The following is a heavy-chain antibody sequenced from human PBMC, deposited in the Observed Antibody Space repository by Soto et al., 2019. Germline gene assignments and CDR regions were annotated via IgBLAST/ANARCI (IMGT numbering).Heavy chain of an antibody. D-gene: IGHD3-22*01. Sequence: ASVKVSCKASGYTFTSYDISWVRQAPGQGLEWVGGIGTYNGDTSFSQKLQGRVTMTTDTSTSTGYMELRSLRSDDTAVYYCARDIMSRRRYYYDSTDYYPAAFDIWGQGTMVTVSS. CDR2: IGTYNGDT. CDR1: GYTFTSYD. J-gene: IGHJ3*02. CDR3: ARDIMSRRRYYYDSTDYYPAAFDI. V-gene: IGHV1-18*01.